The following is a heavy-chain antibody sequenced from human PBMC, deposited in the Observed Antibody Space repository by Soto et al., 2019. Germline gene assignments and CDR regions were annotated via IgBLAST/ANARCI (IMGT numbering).Heavy chain of an antibody. CDR1: GYTFTSYD. Sequence: ASVKVSCKASGYTFTSYDINWVRQATGQGLEWMGWMNPNSGNTGYAQKFQGRVTMTRNTSISTAYMELSSLRSEDTAVYYCARGRYCSGGSCYSTRGWFDPWGQGTLVTVSS. V-gene: IGHV1-8*01. CDR2: MNPNSGNT. J-gene: IGHJ5*02. D-gene: IGHD2-15*01. CDR3: ARGRYCSGGSCYSTRGWFDP.